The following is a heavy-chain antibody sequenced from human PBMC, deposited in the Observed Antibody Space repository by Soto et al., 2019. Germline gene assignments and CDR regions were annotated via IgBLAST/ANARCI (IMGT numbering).Heavy chain of an antibody. D-gene: IGHD4-17*01. J-gene: IGHJ4*02. V-gene: IGHV3-66*01. CDR1: GVTVGNNY. CDR2: TYSGGDT. CDR3: ARNVPVTALGY. Sequence: EGRLVESGGGLVQPGGSLRLSCAASGVTVGNNYMRWVRQAPGKGLEWVSVTYSGGDTRYADSVKGRFTISRDSTKNTVYWQMHILGAEAPAVYFCARNVPVTALGYWGQGSLVTVSS.